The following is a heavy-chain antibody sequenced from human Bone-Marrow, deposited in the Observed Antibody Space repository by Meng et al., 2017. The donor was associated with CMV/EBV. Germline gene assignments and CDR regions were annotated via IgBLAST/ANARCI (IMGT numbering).Heavy chain of an antibody. V-gene: IGHV3-30*19. CDR3: ATSTGDYYYYGMDV. Sequence: GESLKISCAASGFTFSSYGMHWVRQAPGKGLEWVAVISYDGSNEYYADSVKGRFTISKDNSKNTLYLQMNSLRAEDTAVYYCATSTGDYYYYGMDVWGQGTTVTVSS. J-gene: IGHJ6*02. CDR2: ISYDGSNE. D-gene: IGHD1-14*01. CDR1: GFTFSSYG.